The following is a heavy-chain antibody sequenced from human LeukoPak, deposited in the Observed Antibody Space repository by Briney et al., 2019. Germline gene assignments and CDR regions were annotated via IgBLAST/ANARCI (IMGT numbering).Heavy chain of an antibody. Sequence: ASVKVSCKASGYTFTSYYMHWVRQAPGQGLEWMGIINPSGGSTSYAQKFQGRVTMTRDTSTSTVYMELSSLRSEDKAVYYCARLGRYCSGGSCRRPDAFDIWGQGTMVTVSS. CDR3: ARLGRYCSGGSCRRPDAFDI. CDR2: INPSGGST. J-gene: IGHJ3*02. CDR1: GYTFTSYY. V-gene: IGHV1-46*01. D-gene: IGHD2-15*01.